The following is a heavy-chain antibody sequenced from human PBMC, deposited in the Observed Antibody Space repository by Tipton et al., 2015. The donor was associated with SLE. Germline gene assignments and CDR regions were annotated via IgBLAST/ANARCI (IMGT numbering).Heavy chain of an antibody. J-gene: IGHJ4*02. V-gene: IGHV4-28*01. CDR3: ARTLGVGYCSGGACFEPFDS. D-gene: IGHD2-15*01. Sequence: PGLVKPSDTLSLTCAVSGYSISSRNFWGWIRQPPGKGLEWIAYFYYSGGTYYNPSLKSRVTMSVDTSKNQFSLKLSSVTAVDTAVYYCARTLGVGYCSGGACFEPFDSWGQGTLVTVSS. CDR1: GYSISSRNF. CDR2: FYYSGGT.